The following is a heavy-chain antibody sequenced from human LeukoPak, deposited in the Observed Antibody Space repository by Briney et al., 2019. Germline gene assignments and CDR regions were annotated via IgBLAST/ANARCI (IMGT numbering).Heavy chain of an antibody. D-gene: IGHD2-15*01. CDR2: IHPNSGGT. CDR1: GYTFTAYY. V-gene: IGHV1-2*02. CDR3: ARGDIYWDY. Sequence: GASVKVSCKASGYTFTAYYVHWVRQAPGHGLEWMGWIHPNSGGTKYAQNFQGGVTMTRDTSISTAYMELSSLRSDDTAVYYCARGDIYWDYWGQGTQVTVSS. J-gene: IGHJ4*02.